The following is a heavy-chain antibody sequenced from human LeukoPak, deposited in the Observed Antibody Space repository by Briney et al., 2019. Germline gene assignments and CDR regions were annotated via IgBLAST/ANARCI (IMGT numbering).Heavy chain of an antibody. CDR1: GYTFTGYY. Sequence: ASVKVSFKPSGYTFTGYYIQWVRQAPRQGLEWMGWINPNSGGTNYAQKFQGRVTMTRDTSISTAYMELSSLTSDDTAVYYCARGVVAATFYYYMDVWGKGTTVTVSS. V-gene: IGHV1-2*02. J-gene: IGHJ6*03. CDR2: INPNSGGT. D-gene: IGHD2-15*01. CDR3: ARGVVAATFYYYMDV.